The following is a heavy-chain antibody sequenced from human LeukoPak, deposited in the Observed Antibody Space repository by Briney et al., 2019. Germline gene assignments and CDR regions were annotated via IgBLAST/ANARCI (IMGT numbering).Heavy chain of an antibody. J-gene: IGHJ6*02. CDR1: GGSFNGYY. D-gene: IGHD3-22*01. V-gene: IGHV4-34*01. Sequence: SETLSLTCAVYGGSFNGYYWSWIRQPPGKGLEWIGEINHSGSTNYNPSLKSRVTISVDTSKNQFSLKLSSVTAADTAVYYCARGLIYYYDSSGYYEGYYYYGMDVWGQGTTVTVSS. CDR3: ARGLIYYYDSSGYYEGYYYYGMDV. CDR2: INHSGST.